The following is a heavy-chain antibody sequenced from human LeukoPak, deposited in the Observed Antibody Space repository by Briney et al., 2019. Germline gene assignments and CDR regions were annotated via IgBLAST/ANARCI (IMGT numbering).Heavy chain of an antibody. D-gene: IGHD2-2*01. V-gene: IGHV3-21*01. CDR1: GFTFSSYS. CDR3: ARTYCSSTSCFSIEDY. Sequence: GGSLRLSCAASGFTFSSYSMNWVRQAPGEGLEWVSSISSSSYIYYADSVKSRFTISRDNAKNSLYLQMNSLRAEDTAVYYCARTYCSSTSCFSIEDYWGQGTLVTVSS. CDR2: ISSSSYI. J-gene: IGHJ4*02.